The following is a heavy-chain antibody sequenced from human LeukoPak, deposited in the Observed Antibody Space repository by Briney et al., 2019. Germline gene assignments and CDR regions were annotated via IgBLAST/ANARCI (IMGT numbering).Heavy chain of an antibody. CDR3: AKDVKGVVEMATTFDY. CDR2: ISSSGTAI. V-gene: IGHV3-11*01. J-gene: IGHJ4*02. CDR1: GFTFSDYY. Sequence: PGGSLRLSCAASGFTFSDYYMSWIRQAPGKGLEWVSYISSSGTAIYYADSVKGRFTISRDNSKNTLYLQMNSLRAEDTAVYYCAKDVKGVVEMATTFDYWGQGTLVTVSS. D-gene: IGHD5-24*01.